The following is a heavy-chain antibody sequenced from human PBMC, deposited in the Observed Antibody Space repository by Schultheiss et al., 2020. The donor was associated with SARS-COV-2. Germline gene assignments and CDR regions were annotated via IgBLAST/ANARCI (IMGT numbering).Heavy chain of an antibody. J-gene: IGHJ6*03. Sequence: ASVKVSCKASGYTFTSYGISWVRQAPGQGLEWMGWISAYNGNTNYAQKLQGRVTMTTDTSTSTAYMELSSLRSEDTAVYYCARGAGCSSTSCYKGRNYYYYYMDVWGKGTTVTVSS. CDR3: ARGAGCSSTSCYKGRNYYYYYMDV. CDR2: ISAYNGNT. V-gene: IGHV1-18*01. D-gene: IGHD2-2*02. CDR1: GYTFTSYG.